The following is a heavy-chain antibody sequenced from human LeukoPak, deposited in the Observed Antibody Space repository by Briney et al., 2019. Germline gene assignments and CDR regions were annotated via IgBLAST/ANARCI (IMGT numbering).Heavy chain of an antibody. Sequence: KPSQTLSLTCTVSGGSISSSSYYWGWIRQPPGKGLEWIGSIYYSGSTYYNPSLKSRVTISVDTSKNQFSLKLSSVTAVDTAVYYCARDSKPVVPIGADYWGQGTLVTVSS. CDR1: GGSISSSSYY. V-gene: IGHV4-39*07. J-gene: IGHJ4*02. D-gene: IGHD4-23*01. CDR2: IYYSGST. CDR3: ARDSKPVVPIGADY.